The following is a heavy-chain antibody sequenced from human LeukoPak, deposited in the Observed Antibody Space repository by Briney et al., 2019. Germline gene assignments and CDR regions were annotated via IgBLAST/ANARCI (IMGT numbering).Heavy chain of an antibody. J-gene: IGHJ4*02. V-gene: IGHV3-72*01. Sequence: GGSLRLSCAASGFTFSSYEMNWVRQAPGKGLEWVGRPRNKANSYTTEYAASVKGRFTISRDDSKNSVFLQMNSLKTEDTAFYYCTRVGLGTTKDFDQWGQGTLVTVSS. CDR3: TRVGLGTTKDFDQ. D-gene: IGHD1-26*01. CDR1: GFTFSSYE. CDR2: PRNKANSYTT.